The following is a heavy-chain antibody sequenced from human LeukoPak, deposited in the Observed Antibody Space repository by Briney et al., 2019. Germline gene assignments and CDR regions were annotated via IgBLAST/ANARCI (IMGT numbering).Heavy chain of an antibody. CDR2: ISAYNGNT. CDR1: GYTFTSYG. V-gene: IGHV1-18*01. J-gene: IGHJ4*02. D-gene: IGHD1-26*01. CDR3: ARDESSGSYYFDY. Sequence: ASVKVSCKASGYTFTSYGISWVRQAPGQGLEWMGWISAYNGNTKYAEKFQGRVTMTTDTSTSTAYMELRSLRSDDTAVYYCARDESSGSYYFDYWGQGTLVTVSS.